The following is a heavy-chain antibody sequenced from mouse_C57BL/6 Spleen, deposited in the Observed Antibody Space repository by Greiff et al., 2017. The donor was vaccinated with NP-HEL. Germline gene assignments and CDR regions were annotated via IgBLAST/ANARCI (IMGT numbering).Heavy chain of an antibody. CDR3: ARNHYYGGWYYAMDY. J-gene: IGHJ4*01. D-gene: IGHD1-1*01. V-gene: IGHV5-17*01. CDR1: GFTFSDYG. Sequence: VQGVESGGGLVKPGGSLKLSCAASGFTFSDYGMHWVRQAPEKGLEWVAYISSGSSTIYYADTVKGRFTISRDNAKNTLFLQMTSLRAEDTAMYYCARNHYYGGWYYAMDYWGQGTSVTVSS. CDR2: ISSGSSTI.